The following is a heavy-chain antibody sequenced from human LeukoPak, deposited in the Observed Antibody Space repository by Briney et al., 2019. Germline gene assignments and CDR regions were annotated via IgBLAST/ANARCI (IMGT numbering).Heavy chain of an antibody. J-gene: IGHJ3*02. Sequence: GGSLRLSCAASGFTFSSYGMHWVRQAPGKGLEWVAVISYDGSNKYYADSVKGRFTISRDNSKNTLYLQMNSLRAEDTAVYYCARERTMYSSSGNDAFDIWGQGTMVTVSS. CDR2: ISYDGSNK. V-gene: IGHV3-30*03. CDR1: GFTFSSYG. CDR3: ARERTMYSSSGNDAFDI. D-gene: IGHD6-13*01.